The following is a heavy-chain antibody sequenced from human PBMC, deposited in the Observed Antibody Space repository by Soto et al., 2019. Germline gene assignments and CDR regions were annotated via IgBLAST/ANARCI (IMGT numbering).Heavy chain of an antibody. V-gene: IGHV1-18*01. CDR2: ISAYNGNT. CDR3: ARAPRDIVVVPAAMLRSVWYFDL. Sequence: GASVKVSCKASGFTFTSYGICWVQQAPGQGLEWMGWISAYNGNTNYAQKLQGRVTMTTDTSTSTAYMELRSLRSDDTAVYYCARAPRDIVVVPAAMLRSVWYFDLWGRGTLVTVSS. CDR1: GFTFTSYG. J-gene: IGHJ2*01. D-gene: IGHD2-2*01.